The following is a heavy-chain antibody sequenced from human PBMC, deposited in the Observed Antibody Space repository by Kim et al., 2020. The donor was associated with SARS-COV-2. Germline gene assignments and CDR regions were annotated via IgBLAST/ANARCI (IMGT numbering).Heavy chain of an antibody. CDR1: GFTFSSYA. D-gene: IGHD1-26*01. J-gene: IGHJ3*02. Sequence: GGSLRLSCAASGFTFSSYAMHWVRQAPGKGLEWVAVISYDGSNKYYADSVKGRFTISRDNSKNTLYLQMNSLRAEDTAVYYCATHSVWATTDAFDIWGQGTMVTVSS. CDR2: ISYDGSNK. CDR3: ATHSVWATTDAFDI. V-gene: IGHV3-30*04.